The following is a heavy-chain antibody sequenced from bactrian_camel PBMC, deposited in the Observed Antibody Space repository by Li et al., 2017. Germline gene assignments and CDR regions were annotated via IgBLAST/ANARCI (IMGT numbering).Heavy chain of an antibody. CDR3: AVGSKWTCASGSWYQVAFHND. CDR1: GYICSSDC. J-gene: IGHJ4*01. Sequence: VQLVESGGGSVQAGGSLRLSCTASGYICSSDCMGWSRQAPGKEREGVAITYTDGRASVYYADSVKGRFTISLDNAKNTLYLQMNNLEPEDTAMYYCAVGSKWTCASGSWYQVAFHNDWGQGTQVTVS. V-gene: IGHV3S6*01. CDR2: TYTDGRASV. D-gene: IGHD3*01.